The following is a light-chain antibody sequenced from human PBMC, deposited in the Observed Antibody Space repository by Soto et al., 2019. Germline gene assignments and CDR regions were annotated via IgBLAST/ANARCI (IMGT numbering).Light chain of an antibody. CDR1: NIGSKS. V-gene: IGLV3-21*02. CDR3: QVWDSSSDPYV. Sequence: VLTQPPSVSVAPGQTARITCGGNNIGSKSVHWYQQKPGQAPVLVVYDDSDRPSGIPERFSGSNSGNTATLTISRVEAGDEADDYCQVWDSSSDPYVFGTGTKLTVL. J-gene: IGLJ1*01. CDR2: DDS.